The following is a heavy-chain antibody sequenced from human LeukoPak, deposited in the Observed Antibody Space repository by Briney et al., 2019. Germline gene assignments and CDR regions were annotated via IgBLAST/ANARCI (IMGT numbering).Heavy chain of an antibody. Sequence: GGSLRLSCAASGFTFSDYYMSWIRQAPGKGLEWVSYISSSSSYTNYADSVKGRFTISRDNAKNSLYLQMNSLRAEDTALYYCAREEGGYFDYWGQGTLVTVSS. CDR2: ISSSSSYT. D-gene: IGHD3-16*01. CDR3: AREEGGYFDY. J-gene: IGHJ4*02. V-gene: IGHV3-11*05. CDR1: GFTFSDYY.